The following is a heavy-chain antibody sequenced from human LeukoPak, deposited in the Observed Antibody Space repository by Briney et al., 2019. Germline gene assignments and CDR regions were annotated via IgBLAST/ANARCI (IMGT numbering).Heavy chain of an antibody. CDR3: ARSEPYGSGSLGIDY. Sequence: SETLSLTCTVSGGSISSYYWSWIRQPPGKGLEWIGYIYYSGSTNYNPSLKSRVTMSVDTSKNQFSLKLSSVTAADTAVYYCARSEPYGSGSLGIDYWGQGTLVTVSS. D-gene: IGHD3-10*01. CDR2: IYYSGST. J-gene: IGHJ4*02. V-gene: IGHV4-59*12. CDR1: GGSISSYY.